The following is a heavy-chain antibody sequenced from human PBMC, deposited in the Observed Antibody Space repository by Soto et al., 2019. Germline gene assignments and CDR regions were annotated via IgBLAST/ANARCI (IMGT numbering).Heavy chain of an antibody. Sequence: QVQLQESGPGLVKPSQTLSLTCTVSGGSISSGDCYWSWIRLPPGKGLEWIGYISYSGSAYYDPSLKSRVIISVDTSKNQFSLKLSSVTAADTAVYYCARDNGNPIDAFDLWGQGTTVTVSS. V-gene: IGHV4-30-4*01. CDR2: ISYSGSA. CDR3: ARDNGNPIDAFDL. D-gene: IGHD2-8*01. CDR1: GGSISSGDCY. J-gene: IGHJ3*01.